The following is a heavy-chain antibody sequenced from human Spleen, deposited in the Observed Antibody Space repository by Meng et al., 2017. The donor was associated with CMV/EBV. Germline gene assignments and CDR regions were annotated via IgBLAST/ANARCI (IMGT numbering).Heavy chain of an antibody. J-gene: IGHJ3*02. V-gene: IGHV1-69*05. CDR2: IIVIFGTT. D-gene: IGHD3-3*01. CDR1: GCTFNNYV. Sequence: SVKVSCKASGCTFNNYVISWVRPAPGQGLEWMGGIIVIFGTTNYTQKFQGRVTITTDESTSTAYMELSSLTSEDTAVYYCARDLSFTSLYAFHIWGQGTMVTVSS. CDR3: ARDLSFTSLYAFHI.